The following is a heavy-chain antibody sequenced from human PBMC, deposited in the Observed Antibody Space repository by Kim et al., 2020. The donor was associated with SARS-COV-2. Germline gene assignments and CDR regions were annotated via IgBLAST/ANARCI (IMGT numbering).Heavy chain of an antibody. D-gene: IGHD3-9*01. CDR2: ISSSSSYI. Sequence: GGSLRHSCAASGFTFSSYSMNWVRQAPGKGLEWVSSISSSSSYIYYADSVKGRFTISRDNAKNSLYLQMNSLRAEDTAVYYCARERERRYYDILTGYYGAYFDYWGQGTLVTVSS. V-gene: IGHV3-21*01. CDR1: GFTFSSYS. J-gene: IGHJ4*02. CDR3: ARERERRYYDILTGYYGAYFDY.